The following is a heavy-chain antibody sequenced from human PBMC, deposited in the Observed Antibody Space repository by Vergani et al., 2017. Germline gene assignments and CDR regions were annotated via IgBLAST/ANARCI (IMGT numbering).Heavy chain of an antibody. J-gene: IGHJ3*02. Sequence: QVQLQESGPGLVKPSETLSLTCTVSGGSISSYYWSWIRQPPGKGLEWIGYIYYSGSTNYNPSLKSRVTISVDTSKNQFSLKLSSVTAADTAVYYCARVVMLYGGKSDDAFDIWGQGTMVTVSS. D-gene: IGHD4-23*01. CDR3: ARVVMLYGGKSDDAFDI. V-gene: IGHV4-59*01. CDR1: GGSISSYY. CDR2: IYYSGST.